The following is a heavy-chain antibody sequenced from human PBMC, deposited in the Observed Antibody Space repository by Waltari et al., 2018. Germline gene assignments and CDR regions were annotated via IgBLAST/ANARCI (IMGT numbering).Heavy chain of an antibody. CDR1: GFTFCSYA. J-gene: IGHJ4*02. CDR3: ATVKYGSGSAS. Sequence: EVQLLESGGGLVQPGGSLRLSCAASGFTFCSYAMTWVRQAPGEGLKWVSSISDRGVSTYYADSVKGRFTISRDNSKNTLFLQMNSLSAADTAVYYCATVKYGSGSASWGQGTLVTVSS. D-gene: IGHD3-10*01. V-gene: IGHV3-23*01. CDR2: ISDRGVST.